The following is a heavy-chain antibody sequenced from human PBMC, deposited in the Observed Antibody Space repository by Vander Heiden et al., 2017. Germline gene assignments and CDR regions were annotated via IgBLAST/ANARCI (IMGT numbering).Heavy chain of an antibody. J-gene: IGHJ3*02. V-gene: IGHV3-7*01. CDR1: GFTFSSYW. D-gene: IGHD3-22*01. CDR3: ARDDYDSSGYQEINAFDI. CDR2: IKQDGSGK. Sequence: EVQLVEAGGGLVQPGGSLRLSCAASGFTFSSYWMSWVRQAPGKGLEWVANIKQDGSGKYYVDSVKGRFTISRDNAKNSLYLQMNSLRAEDTAVYYCARDDYDSSGYQEINAFDIWGQGTMVTVSS.